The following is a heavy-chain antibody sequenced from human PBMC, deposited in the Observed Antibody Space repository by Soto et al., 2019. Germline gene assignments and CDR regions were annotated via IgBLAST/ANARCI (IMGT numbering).Heavy chain of an antibody. D-gene: IGHD3-10*01. Sequence: TSETLSLTCTVSGGPISSSSYYWGWIRQPPGKGLEWIGSIYYSGSTYYNPSLKSRVTISVDTSKNQFSLKLSSVTAADTAVYYCAGGRGDSYYAMDVWGQGTTVTVSS. CDR3: AGGRGDSYYAMDV. CDR1: GGPISSSSYY. CDR2: IYYSGST. V-gene: IGHV4-39*01. J-gene: IGHJ6*02.